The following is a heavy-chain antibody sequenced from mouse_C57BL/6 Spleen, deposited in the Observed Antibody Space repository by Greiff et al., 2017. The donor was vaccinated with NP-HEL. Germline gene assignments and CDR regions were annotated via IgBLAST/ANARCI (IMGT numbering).Heavy chain of an antibody. J-gene: IGHJ3*01. Sequence: VQLQQSGAELVRPGASVKLSCTASGFNIKDDYMHWVKQRPEQGLEWIGWIDPENGDTEYASKFQGKATITADTSSNTAYLQLSSLTSEDTAVYYCTPTSGYWFAYWGQGTLVTVSA. CDR2: IDPENGDT. CDR1: GFNIKDDY. V-gene: IGHV14-4*01. D-gene: IGHD3-2*02. CDR3: TPTSGYWFAY.